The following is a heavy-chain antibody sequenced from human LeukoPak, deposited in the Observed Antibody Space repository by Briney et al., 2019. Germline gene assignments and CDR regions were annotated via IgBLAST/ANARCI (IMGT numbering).Heavy chain of an antibody. CDR2: ISYDGSNK. V-gene: IGHV3-30-3*01. CDR1: GFTFSSYA. Sequence: PGGSLRLSCSASGFTFSSYAMHWVRQAPGKGLEWVAVISYDGSNKYYADSVKGRFTISRDNSKNTLYLQMNSLRAEDTAVYYCARERRDWSPGAIDYWGQGTLVTVSS. CDR3: ARERRDWSPGAIDY. D-gene: IGHD3/OR15-3a*01. J-gene: IGHJ4*02.